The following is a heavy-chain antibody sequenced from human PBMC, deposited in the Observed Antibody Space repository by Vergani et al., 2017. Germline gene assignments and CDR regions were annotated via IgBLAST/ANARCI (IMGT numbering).Heavy chain of an antibody. V-gene: IGHV3-9*01. CDR3: AKDIRHGGSYVGWGVCDF. CDR1: RFTFDDYD. D-gene: IGHD1-26*01. J-gene: IGHJ4*02. CDR2: LSWNSGII. Sequence: EVQLLESGGGLVQPGRSLRLSCAASRFTFDDYDMHWVRQAPGKGLVWVSGLSWNSGIIGYADSVKGRFTISRDNAKNSLYLQMTSLRAEDTAFYYCAKDIRHGGSYVGWGVCDFWGQGTLVTVSS.